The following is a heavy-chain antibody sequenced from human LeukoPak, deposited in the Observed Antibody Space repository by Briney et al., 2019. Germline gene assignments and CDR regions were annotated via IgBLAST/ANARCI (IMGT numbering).Heavy chain of an antibody. V-gene: IGHV1-2*02. CDR1: GYTFTGYH. J-gene: IGHJ4*02. Sequence: GASVKVSCKASGYTFTGYHMHWVRQAPGQGLEWMGWINPNSGGTNYAQKFQGRITMTRDTSISTGYMELSRLRSDDTAVYYCARVPHCSGGSCYLEMDYWGQGTLVTVSS. CDR3: ARVPHCSGGSCYLEMDY. CDR2: INPNSGGT. D-gene: IGHD2-15*01.